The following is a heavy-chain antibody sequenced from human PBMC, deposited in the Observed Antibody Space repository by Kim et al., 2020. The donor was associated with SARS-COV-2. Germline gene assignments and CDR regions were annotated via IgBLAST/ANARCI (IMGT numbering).Heavy chain of an antibody. V-gene: IGHV1-69*13. CDR2: IIPILGTS. CDR1: GGTFTSFG. Sequence: SVKVSCKASGGTFTSFGISWVRQAPGQGLEWMGGIIPILGTSNYAQKFQGRVTITADESARTAYLKLTSLRSEDTAVYYCARDRSFRSGSYYPLWFDPWGQGTLVIVSS. J-gene: IGHJ5*02. CDR3: ARDRSFRSGSYYPLWFDP. D-gene: IGHD3-10*01.